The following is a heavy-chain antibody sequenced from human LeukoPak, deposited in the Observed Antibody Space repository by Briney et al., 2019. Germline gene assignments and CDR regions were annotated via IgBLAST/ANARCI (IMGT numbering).Heavy chain of an antibody. D-gene: IGHD5-18*01. J-gene: IGHJ4*02. CDR1: SGSISSGDYY. CDR2: IYYSGST. Sequence: PSETLSLTCTVSSGSISSGDYYWSWIRQPPGKGLEWIGYIYYSGSTYYNPSLKSRVTISVDTSKNQLSLKLGSVTAADTAVYYCAREDTAMDPFDYWGQGTLVTVSS. V-gene: IGHV4-30-4*01. CDR3: AREDTAMDPFDY.